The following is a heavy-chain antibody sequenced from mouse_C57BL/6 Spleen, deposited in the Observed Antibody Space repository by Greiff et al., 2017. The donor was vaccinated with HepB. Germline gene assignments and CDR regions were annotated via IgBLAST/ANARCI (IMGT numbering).Heavy chain of an antibody. CDR2: INPNNGGT. V-gene: IGHV1-22*01. Sequence: EVQLQQSGPELVKPGASVKMSCKASGYTFTDYNMHWVKQSHGKSLEWIGYINPNNGGTSYNQKFKGKATLTVNKSSSTAYMELRSLTSEDSAVYYCAKTPFTGNYAMDYWGQGTSVTVSS. CDR1: GYTFTDYN. J-gene: IGHJ4*01. D-gene: IGHD4-1*01. CDR3: AKTPFTGNYAMDY.